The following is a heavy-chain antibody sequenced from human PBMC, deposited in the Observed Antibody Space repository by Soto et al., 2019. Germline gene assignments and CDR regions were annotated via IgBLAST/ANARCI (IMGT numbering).Heavy chain of an antibody. D-gene: IGHD3-3*01. CDR3: ARAGTVFGLLGNYYGMDV. V-gene: IGHV1-3*05. CDR2: INGGNGNT. J-gene: IGHJ6*02. Sequence: QVQVVQSGAEEKKPGASVKVSCKASGYIFNGYAMHWVRQAPGQRLEWMAWINGGNGNTRYSQKFQGRVTISRDTSAKTVHMELSSLRSEDTAVYYCARAGTVFGLLGNYYGMDVWGQGTTVTVSS. CDR1: GYIFNGYA.